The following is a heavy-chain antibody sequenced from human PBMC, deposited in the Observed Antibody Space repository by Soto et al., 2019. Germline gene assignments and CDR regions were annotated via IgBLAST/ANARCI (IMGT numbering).Heavy chain of an antibody. CDR1: GGTFSSYA. CDR3: ARALVDTAMVTPFDY. V-gene: IGHV1-69*13. Sequence: VAAVKVSCKASGGTFSSYAISWVRQAPGQGLEWMGGIIPIFGTANYAQKFQGRVTITADESTSTAYMELSSLRSEDTAVYYCARALVDTAMVTPFDYWGQGTLVTVSS. J-gene: IGHJ4*02. D-gene: IGHD5-18*01. CDR2: IIPIFGTA.